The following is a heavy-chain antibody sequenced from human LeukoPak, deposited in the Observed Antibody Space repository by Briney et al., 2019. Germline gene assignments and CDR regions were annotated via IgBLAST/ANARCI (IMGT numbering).Heavy chain of an antibody. CDR2: IDSKTGNP. CDR3: ARGGQWLDY. CDR1: GYTFTSYS. Sequence: ASVKVSCKASGYTFTSYSINWVRQAPGQGLEWMGWIDSKTGNPTYAQGFTGRFVFSLDTSVNTAYLQISSLKAEDTAVYYCARGGQWLDYWGQGTLVTVSS. V-gene: IGHV7-4-1*02. J-gene: IGHJ4*02. D-gene: IGHD6-19*01.